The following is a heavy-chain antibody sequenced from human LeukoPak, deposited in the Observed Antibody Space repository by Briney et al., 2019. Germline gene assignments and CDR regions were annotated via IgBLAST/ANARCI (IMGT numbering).Heavy chain of an antibody. V-gene: IGHV1-69*13. D-gene: IGHD6-6*01. J-gene: IGHJ4*02. CDR2: IIPIFGTA. CDR1: GGTFSSYA. Sequence: SVKVSCKASGGTFSSYAISWVRQAPGQGLEWMGGIIPIFGTANYAQKFQGRVTIIADESTSTAYMELSSLRSEDTAVYYCARDGYSSSSFTPFDYWGQGTLVTVSS. CDR3: ARDGYSSSSFTPFDY.